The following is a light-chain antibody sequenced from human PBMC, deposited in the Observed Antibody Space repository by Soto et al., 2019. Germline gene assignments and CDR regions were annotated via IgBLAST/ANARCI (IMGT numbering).Light chain of an antibody. CDR3: QQRSNWPRGT. Sequence: EIVLTQSPATLSLSPGERATLSRRASQSVSSYLAWYQQKPGQAPRLLIYDASNRATGIPARFSGSGSGTDFTLTISSREPEDFAVYYCQQRSNWPRGTFGGGTKVEIK. CDR1: QSVSSY. CDR2: DAS. J-gene: IGKJ4*01. V-gene: IGKV3-11*01.